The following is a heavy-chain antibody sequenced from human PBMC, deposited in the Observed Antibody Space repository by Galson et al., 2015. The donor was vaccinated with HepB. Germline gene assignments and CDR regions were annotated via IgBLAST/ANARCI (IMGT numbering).Heavy chain of an antibody. CDR3: AREDSEGWFDP. J-gene: IGHJ5*02. D-gene: IGHD2-21*01. V-gene: IGHV1-18*01. Sequence: SVKVSCKASGYTFPSYGISWVRPAPGQGLEWMGWISAYNGNTNYAQKLQGRVTMTTDTSTSTAYMELRSLRSDDTAVYYCAREDSEGWFDPWGQGTLATVSS. CDR1: GYTFPSYG. CDR2: ISAYNGNT.